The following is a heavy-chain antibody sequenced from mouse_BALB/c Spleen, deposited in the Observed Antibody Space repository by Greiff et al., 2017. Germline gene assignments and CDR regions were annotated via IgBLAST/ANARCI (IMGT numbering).Heavy chain of an antibody. J-gene: IGHJ3*01. Sequence: EVMLVESGGGLVQPGGSLRLSCATSGFTFTDYYMSWVRQPPGKALEWLGFIRNKANGYTTEYSASVKGRFTISRDNSQSILYLQMNTLRAEDSATYYCARDLDYYGSSYWFAYWGQGTLVTVSA. CDR1: GFTFTDYY. D-gene: IGHD1-1*01. CDR3: ARDLDYYGSSYWFAY. V-gene: IGHV7-3*02. CDR2: IRNKANGYTT.